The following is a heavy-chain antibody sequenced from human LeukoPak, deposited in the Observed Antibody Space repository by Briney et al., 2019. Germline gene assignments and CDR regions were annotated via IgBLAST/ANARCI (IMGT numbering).Heavy chain of an antibody. V-gene: IGHV6-1*01. CDR3: ARDRHDPRLYGDYVYWFDP. CDR1: GDSVSSNSAA. CDR2: TYYRSKWYN. J-gene: IGHJ5*02. Sequence: SQTLSLTCALSGDSVSSNSAAWNWIRQSPSRGLEWLGRTYYRSKWYNDYAVSVKSRITINPDTSKNQFSLQLNSVTPEDTAVYYCARDRHDPRLYGDYVYWFDPWGQGTLVTVSS. D-gene: IGHD4-17*01.